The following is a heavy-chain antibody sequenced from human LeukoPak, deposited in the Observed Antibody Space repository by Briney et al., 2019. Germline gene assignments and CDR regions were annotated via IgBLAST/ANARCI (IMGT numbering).Heavy chain of an antibody. J-gene: IGHJ4*02. V-gene: IGHV4-59*01. CDR3: ARGLLDSYGYGYYFDY. CDR1: GGSISSYY. Sequence: SETLSLTCTVSGGSISSYYWSWIRQPPGKGLEWIGYIYYSGSTNHNPSLKSRVTISVDTSKNQFSLKLSSVTAADTAVYYCARGLLDSYGYGYYFDYWGQGTLVTVSS. D-gene: IGHD5-18*01. CDR2: IYYSGST.